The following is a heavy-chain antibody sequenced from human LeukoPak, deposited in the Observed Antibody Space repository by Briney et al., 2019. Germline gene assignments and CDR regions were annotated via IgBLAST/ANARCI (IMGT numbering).Heavy chain of an antibody. CDR2: TSYDESNK. V-gene: IGHV3-30*04. CDR3: ARVVVSSSSDYFDY. D-gene: IGHD6-6*01. CDR1: GFTFSNYA. Sequence: GGSLRLSCAASGFTFSNYAMHWVRQAPGKGLEWVAVTSYDESNKYYADSVKGRSTISRDNSKKTLYLQMNSLRGEDTAVYYCARVVVSSSSDYFDYWGQGTLVIVSS. J-gene: IGHJ4*02.